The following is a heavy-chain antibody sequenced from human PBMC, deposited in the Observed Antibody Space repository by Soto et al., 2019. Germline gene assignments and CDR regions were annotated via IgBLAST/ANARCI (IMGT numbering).Heavy chain of an antibody. D-gene: IGHD2-15*01. J-gene: IGHJ6*02. CDR2: IWYDGSNK. CDR1: QFTFRSYG. V-gene: IGHV3-33*08. CDR3: ARDGIPNLYCSGGSCYEVEDYYYGMDV. Sequence: GGSLRLSCATSQFTFRSYGMHWVRQAPGKGPEWVAVIWYDGSNKYYADSVKGRFTISRDNAKNSLYLQMNSLRAEDTAVYYCARDGIPNLYCSGGSCYEVEDYYYGMDVWGQGTTVTVSS.